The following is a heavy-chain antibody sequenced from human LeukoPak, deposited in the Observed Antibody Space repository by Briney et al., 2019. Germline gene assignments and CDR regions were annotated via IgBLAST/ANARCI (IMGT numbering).Heavy chain of an antibody. CDR1: GYTSTFSAYY. V-gene: IGHV1-2*02. D-gene: IGHD3-16*01. CDR2: SNPNTGGA. Sequence: ASVKVSCKASGYTSTFSAYYIHWVRQAPGQGLEWVGWSNPNTGGANFAQKFQGRVTMTTDTSISTAYMELSRLTSDDTAIYYCARGQENAYEAFDIWGQGTMVAVSS. CDR3: ARGQENAYEAFDI. J-gene: IGHJ3*02.